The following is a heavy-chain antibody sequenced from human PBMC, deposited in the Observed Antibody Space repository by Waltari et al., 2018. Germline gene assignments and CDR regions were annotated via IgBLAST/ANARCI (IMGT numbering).Heavy chain of an antibody. CDR1: GGSFSGYY. CDR3: ARGKRVVSRCKPFDY. CDR2: INHSGST. J-gene: IGHJ4*02. Sequence: QVQLQQWGAGLLKPSETLSLTCAVYGGSFSGYYWSWIRQPPGKGLEWIGEINHSGSTNYNPSLKSRVTISVDTSKNQFSLKLSSVTAADTAVYYCARGKRVVSRCKPFDYWGQGTLVTVSS. D-gene: IGHD2-15*01. V-gene: IGHV4-34*01.